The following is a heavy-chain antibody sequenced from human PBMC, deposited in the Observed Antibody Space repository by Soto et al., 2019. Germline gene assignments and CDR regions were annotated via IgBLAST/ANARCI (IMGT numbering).Heavy chain of an antibody. CDR3: ARAWGRVFDY. Sequence: QVQLQESGPGLVKPSETLSLTCTVSGGSISSCYWSWIRQPPGKGLEWIGYIYYSATTNYNPYPKSRVTISVDTSKNRFSLKLSSVTAADTAVYYCARAWGRVFDYWGQGTLVTVSS. D-gene: IGHD3-16*01. J-gene: IGHJ4*02. CDR2: IYYSATT. V-gene: IGHV4-59*01. CDR1: GGSISSCY.